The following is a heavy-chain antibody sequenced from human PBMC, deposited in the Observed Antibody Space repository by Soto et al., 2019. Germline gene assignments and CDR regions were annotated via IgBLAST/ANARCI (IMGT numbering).Heavy chain of an antibody. V-gene: IGHV3-23*01. CDR2: ISGNGGST. CDR3: AKLTYYDILTGRDAFDI. Sequence: GGSLRLSCAASGFTFSSYAMSWVRQAPGKGLEWISTISGNGGSTYYADSVKGRFTISRDNSKNTLYLQMNSLRAEDTAVYYCAKLTYYDILTGRDAFDIWGQGTMVTVSS. D-gene: IGHD3-9*01. CDR1: GFTFSSYA. J-gene: IGHJ3*02.